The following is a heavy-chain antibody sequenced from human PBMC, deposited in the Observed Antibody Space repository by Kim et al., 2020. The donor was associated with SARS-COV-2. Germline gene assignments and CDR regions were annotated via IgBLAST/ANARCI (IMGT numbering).Heavy chain of an antibody. CDR1: GFIFSNYD. J-gene: IGHJ5*02. V-gene: IGHV3-33*01. D-gene: IGHD6-13*01. CDR3: MRAYSSSWTSFDP. Sequence: GGSLRLSCAASGFIFSNYDMHWVRQTPDKGLEWVAAIWSDGINKYYGDSVKGRFTISRDNSKNTFYLQMNTLRVEDTAVYYCMRAYSSSWTSFDPWGQGTLVSVSS. CDR2: IWSDGINK.